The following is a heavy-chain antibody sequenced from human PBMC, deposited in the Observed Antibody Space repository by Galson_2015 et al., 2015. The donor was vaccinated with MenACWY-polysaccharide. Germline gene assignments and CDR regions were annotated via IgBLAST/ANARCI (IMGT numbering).Heavy chain of an antibody. CDR2: INSDGSST. CDR3: ARSVIAAVHGNHYSYGMDV. CDR1: GFTFSSYW. Sequence: SLRLSCAASGFTFSSYWMHWVRQAPGKGLVWVSRINSDGSSTSYADSVKGRLTISRDNAKNMLYLQMNSLRAEDTAVYYCARSVIAAVHGNHYSYGMDVWGQGTTVTVSS. D-gene: IGHD6-13*01. J-gene: IGHJ6*02. V-gene: IGHV3-74*01.